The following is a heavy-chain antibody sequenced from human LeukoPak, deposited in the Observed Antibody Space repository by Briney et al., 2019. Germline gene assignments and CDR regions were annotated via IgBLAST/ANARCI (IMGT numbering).Heavy chain of an antibody. CDR3: AKVGYYDSSGYPWYFQH. CDR2: IRYDGSNK. V-gene: IGHV3-30*02. D-gene: IGHD3-22*01. J-gene: IGHJ1*01. Sequence: GGSLRLSCAASGFTFSSYGMHWVRQAPGKGLEWVAFIRYDGSNKYHTDSVKGRFTISRDNSKNTLYLQMNSLRAEDTAVYYCAKVGYYDSSGYPWYFQHWGQGTLVTVSS. CDR1: GFTFSSYG.